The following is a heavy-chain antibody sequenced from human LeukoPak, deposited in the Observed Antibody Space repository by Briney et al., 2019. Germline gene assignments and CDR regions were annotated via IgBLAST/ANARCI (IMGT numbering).Heavy chain of an antibody. Sequence: SETLSLTCTVSGGSISSYYWSWLRQPPGKGLEWIGYIYYSGSTNYNPSLKSRVTISVDTSKNQFSLKLSSVTAADTAVYYYARAQAGYSGSRLKGFDYWGQGTLVTVSS. CDR3: ARAQAGYSGSRLKGFDY. J-gene: IGHJ4*02. CDR2: IYYSGST. CDR1: GGSISSYY. V-gene: IGHV4-59*01. D-gene: IGHD1-26*01.